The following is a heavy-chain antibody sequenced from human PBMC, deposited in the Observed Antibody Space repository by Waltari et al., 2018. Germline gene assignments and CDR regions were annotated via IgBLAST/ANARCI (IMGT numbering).Heavy chain of an antibody. V-gene: IGHV4-59*11. D-gene: IGHD2-15*01. J-gene: IGHJ6*03. CDR3: ARVSEAVRHMDV. CDR2: IYYSGST. Sequence: QVQVQESGPGLVKASETLSLTCTVSGVSISSHYWSWIRQPPGKGLEWIGYIYYSGSTNYNPSLKSRVTISVDPSKSQFSLTLRSVTAADTAVYYCARVSEAVRHMDVWGKGTTVTVSS. CDR1: GVSISSHY.